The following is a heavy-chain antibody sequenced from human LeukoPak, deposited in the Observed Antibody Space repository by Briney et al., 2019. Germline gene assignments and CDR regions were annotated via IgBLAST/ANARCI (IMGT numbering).Heavy chain of an antibody. J-gene: IGHJ5*02. CDR2: MNPNSGGT. Sequence: ASVKVSCKASGYTFTAYYIHWVRQAPGQGLEWMGWMNPNSGGTNYAQKFQGRVTMTRDTSTSTAYMDLSRLTSDDTAVYYCARDRIYGSGSYYRVENWFDPWGQGTLVTVSS. D-gene: IGHD3-10*01. V-gene: IGHV1-2*02. CDR1: GYTFTAYY. CDR3: ARDRIYGSGSYYRVENWFDP.